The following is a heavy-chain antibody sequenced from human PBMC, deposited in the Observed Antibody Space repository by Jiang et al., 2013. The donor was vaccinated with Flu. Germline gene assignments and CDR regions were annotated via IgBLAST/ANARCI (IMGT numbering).Heavy chain of an antibody. CDR2: ISAYNGDT. V-gene: IGHV1-18*01. CDR1: GYDFSNFG. D-gene: IGHD3-16*01. J-gene: IGHJ4*02. CDR3: TRESRWATYHGGPDY. Sequence: SGAEVKKPGASVKVSCKASGYDFSNFGFSWVRQAPGEGLEWMGWISAYNGDTKYAEKVQGRVFLTTDTSTNTAFMELTTLTSEDTALYYCTRESRWATYHGGPDYWGQGTLVTVSS.